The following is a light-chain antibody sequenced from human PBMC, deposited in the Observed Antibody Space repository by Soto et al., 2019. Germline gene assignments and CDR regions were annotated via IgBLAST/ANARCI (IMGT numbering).Light chain of an antibody. J-gene: IGKJ1*01. CDR2: RVS. V-gene: IGKV2-30*01. CDR3: TRGRHWPRT. CDR1: KSLVYSDGNPH. Sequence: DVVLTQSPLSLPVNFGQPASISCRSSKSLVYSDGNPHLSWFHQRPGQSPRRLLYRVSSRDSGVPDRVSGNGSGTDFTLEISRVEAEDVGSYFCTRGRHWPRTFSQGTKVEV.